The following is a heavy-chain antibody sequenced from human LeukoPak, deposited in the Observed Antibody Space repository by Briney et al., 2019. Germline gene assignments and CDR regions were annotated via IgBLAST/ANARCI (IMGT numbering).Heavy chain of an antibody. CDR3: ASTRHYVWGSYRY. D-gene: IGHD3-16*02. CDR2: INPNSGGT. Sequence: VASVKVSCKASGYTFTGYYMHWVRQARGQGLEWMGWINPNSGGTNYAQKFQGRVTMTRDTSISTAYMELSRLRSDDTAVYYCASTRHYVWGSYRYWGQGTLVTVSS. CDR1: GYTFTGYY. V-gene: IGHV1-2*02. J-gene: IGHJ4*02.